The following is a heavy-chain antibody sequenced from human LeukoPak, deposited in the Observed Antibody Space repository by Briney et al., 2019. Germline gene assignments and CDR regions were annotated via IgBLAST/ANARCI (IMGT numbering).Heavy chain of an antibody. J-gene: IGHJ4*02. D-gene: IGHD1-26*01. CDR3: VRDGRGVNSQYNYLDF. CDR1: GFTSENYW. Sequence: PGGSLRLSCAASGFTSENYWMNWVRQTPGKGLEWVANIKSDGGEIHYVDSVKGRFTISRDNAKNSLYLNMNSLRVEDTAVYFCVRDGRGVNSQYNYLDFRGQGTLVTVSS. V-gene: IGHV3-7*01. CDR2: IKSDGGEI.